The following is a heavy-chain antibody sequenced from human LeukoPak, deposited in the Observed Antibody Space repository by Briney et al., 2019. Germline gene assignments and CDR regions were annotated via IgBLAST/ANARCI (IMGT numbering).Heavy chain of an antibody. Sequence: ASVKVSCKASGGTFSSYAISWVRQAPGQGLEWMGGIIPIFGTANYAQKFQCRVTITADESTSTAYMELSSLRSEDTAVYYCARWGRGCSSTSCYKDTWFDPWGQGTLVTVSS. CDR1: GGTFSSYA. V-gene: IGHV1-69*01. CDR3: ARWGRGCSSTSCYKDTWFDP. J-gene: IGHJ5*02. D-gene: IGHD2-2*01. CDR2: IIPIFGTA.